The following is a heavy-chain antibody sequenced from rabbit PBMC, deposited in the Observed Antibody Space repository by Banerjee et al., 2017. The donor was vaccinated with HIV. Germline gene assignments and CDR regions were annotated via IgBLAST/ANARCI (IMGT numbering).Heavy chain of an antibody. CDR3: VRSAGYGNHGYGYFNL. CDR2: INAGDSGSGST. Sequence: QSLEESGGDLVKPGASLTLTCTASGFSFSSSYYMCWVHQAPGKGLEWIACINAGDSGSGSTYYASWAKGRFTVSKASSTTVTLQMTSLTAADTATYFCVRSAGYGNHGYGYFNLWGPGTLVTVS. J-gene: IGHJ4*01. V-gene: IGHV1S40*01. CDR1: GFSFSSSYY. D-gene: IGHD7-1*01.